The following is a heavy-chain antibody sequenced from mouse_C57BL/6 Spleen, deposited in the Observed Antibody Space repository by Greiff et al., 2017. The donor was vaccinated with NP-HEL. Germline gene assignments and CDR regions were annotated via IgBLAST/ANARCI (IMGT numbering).Heavy chain of an antibody. V-gene: IGHV1-61*01. Sequence: VQLQQSGAELVRPGSSVKLSCKASGYTFTSYWMDWVKQRPGQGLEWIGNIYPSDSETHYNQKFKDKATLTVDKSSSTAYMQLSSLTSEDSAVYYCARWDYDYWYFDVWGTGTTVTVSS. CDR2: IYPSDSET. J-gene: IGHJ1*03. D-gene: IGHD1-1*01. CDR3: ARWDYDYWYFDV. CDR1: GYTFTSYW.